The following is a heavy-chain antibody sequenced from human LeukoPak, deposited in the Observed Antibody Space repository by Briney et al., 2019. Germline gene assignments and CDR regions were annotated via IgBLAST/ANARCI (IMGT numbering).Heavy chain of an antibody. CDR3: ARRYCSSTSCYAPRSYWYFDL. J-gene: IGHJ2*01. Sequence: GASVKVSCKASGYTFTSYDINWVRQATGQGLEWMGRIIPILGIANYAQKFQVRVTITADKSTSTAYMELSSLRSEDTAVYYCARRYCSSTSCYAPRSYWYFDLWGRGTLVTVSS. CDR1: GYTFTSYD. D-gene: IGHD2-2*01. V-gene: IGHV1-69*04. CDR2: IIPILGIA.